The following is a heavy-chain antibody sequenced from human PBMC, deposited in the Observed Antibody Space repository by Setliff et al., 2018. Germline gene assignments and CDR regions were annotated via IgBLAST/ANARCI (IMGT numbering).Heavy chain of an antibody. CDR1: GGPISSSNYY. D-gene: IGHD6-6*01. J-gene: IGHJ6*03. CDR2: INYRGNT. CDR3: ARMAVRVASRPSRPLDYYYYMDF. V-gene: IGHV4-39*02. Sequence: ETLSLTCNVSGGPISSSNYYWGWIRQPPGKGLEWIGSINYRGNTHDNPSLRSRFTMSVDTSKRHFSLRLSSLTAADTAVYYCARMAVRVASRPSRPLDYYYYMDFWGKGATVTVSS.